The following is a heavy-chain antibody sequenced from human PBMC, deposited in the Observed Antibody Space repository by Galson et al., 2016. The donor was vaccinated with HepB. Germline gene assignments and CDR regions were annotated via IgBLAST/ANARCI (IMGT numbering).Heavy chain of an antibody. CDR3: ARREANGFSL. CDR1: GHSFVDYW. V-gene: IGHV5-51*03. CDR2: VYPGDSET. Sequence: AEVKKPGESLKISCKGSGHSFVDYWIVWMRQMPGKGLEWMGMVYPGDSETRYSPSFQGQVTFSADKSLYTAYVQWGSLKTSDSAMYYCARREANGFSLWGQGTLATVSS. J-gene: IGHJ4*02. D-gene: IGHD2-8*01.